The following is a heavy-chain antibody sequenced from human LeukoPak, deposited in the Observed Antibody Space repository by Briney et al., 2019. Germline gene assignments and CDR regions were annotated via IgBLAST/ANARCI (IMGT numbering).Heavy chain of an antibody. V-gene: IGHV4-59*01. D-gene: IGHD3-9*01. CDR1: GGSISSYY. Sequence: SETLSLTCTVSGGSISSYYWSWIRQPPGKGLEWIGYIYYSGSTNYNPSLKSRVTISVDTSKNKFSLKLSSVTAADTAVYYCARTRYYDILTGHQPFDYWGQGTLVTVSS. CDR2: IYYSGST. J-gene: IGHJ4*02. CDR3: ARTRYYDILTGHQPFDY.